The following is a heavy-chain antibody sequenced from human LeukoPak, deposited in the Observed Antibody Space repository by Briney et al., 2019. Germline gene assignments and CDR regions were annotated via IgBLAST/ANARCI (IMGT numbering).Heavy chain of an antibody. J-gene: IGHJ4*02. CDR3: ARGSFLYYDSSGAKPFDY. D-gene: IGHD3-22*01. CDR1: GYTFTGYY. Sequence: ASVKVSCKASGYTFTGYYMQWVRQAPGQGLEWMGWINPNSGGTNYAQKFQGRVTMTRDTSISTAYMELSRLRSDDTAVYYCARGSFLYYDSSGAKPFDYWGQGTLVTVSS. V-gene: IGHV1-2*02. CDR2: INPNSGGT.